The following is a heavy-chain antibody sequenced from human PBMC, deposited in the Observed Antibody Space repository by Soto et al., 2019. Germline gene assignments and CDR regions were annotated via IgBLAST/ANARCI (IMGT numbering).Heavy chain of an antibody. CDR2: ISYDGSNK. CDR1: GFTFSSYG. CDR3: AKGFSHVVVVAATRYYGMDV. J-gene: IGHJ6*02. V-gene: IGHV3-30*18. Sequence: HPGGSLRLSCAASGFTFSSYGMHWVRQAPGKGLEWVAVISYDGSNKYYADSVKGRFTISRDNSKNTLYLQMNSLRAEDTAVYYCAKGFSHVVVVAATRYYGMDVWGQGTTVTVSS. D-gene: IGHD2-15*01.